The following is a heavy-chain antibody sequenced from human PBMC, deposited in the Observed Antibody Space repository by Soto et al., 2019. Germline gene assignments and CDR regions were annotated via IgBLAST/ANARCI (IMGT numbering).Heavy chain of an antibody. J-gene: IGHJ6*03. V-gene: IGHV3-23*01. CDR2: ISGSGGST. CDR3: AKAKDYYYYMDV. Sequence: GGSLRLSCAASGFSLRSYAMSWVRQAPGKGLEWVSAISGSGGSTYYADSVKGRFTISRDNSKNTLYLQMNSLRAEDTAVYYCAKAKDYYYYMDVWGKGTTVTVSS. CDR1: GFSLRSYA.